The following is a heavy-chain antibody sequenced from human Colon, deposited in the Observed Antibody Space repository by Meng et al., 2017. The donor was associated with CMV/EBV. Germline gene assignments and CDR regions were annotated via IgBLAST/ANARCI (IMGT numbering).Heavy chain of an antibody. D-gene: IGHD3-3*01. CDR3: ARDENFWSIFPGFDP. CDR2: VSSTGRT. Sequence: GSLRLSCSVSGESISNSHYYWGWVRQSLGKGLEWIGSVSSTGRTSYNPSLESRVTVSVDTSENQFSLELTSVTAADTAIYFCARDENFWSIFPGFDPWGQGTLVTVSS. J-gene: IGHJ5*02. CDR1: GESISNSHYY. V-gene: IGHV4-39*07.